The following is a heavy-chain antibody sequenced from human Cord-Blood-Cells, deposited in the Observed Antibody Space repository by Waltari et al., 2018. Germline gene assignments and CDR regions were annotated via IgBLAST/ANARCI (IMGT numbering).Heavy chain of an antibody. CDR1: GYTFTGYY. CDR3: ARGFRIAAAGTSGPYYYYYGMDV. D-gene: IGHD6-13*01. J-gene: IGHJ6*02. V-gene: IGHV1-2*04. Sequence: QVQLVQSGAEVKKPGASVKVSCKASGYTFTGYYMHWVRQAPGQGLEWMGWINPNSGGTNYAQKFQGWVTMTSDTSISTAYMELSRLRSDDTAVYYCARGFRIAAAGTSGPYYYYYGMDVWGQGTTVTVSS. CDR2: INPNSGGT.